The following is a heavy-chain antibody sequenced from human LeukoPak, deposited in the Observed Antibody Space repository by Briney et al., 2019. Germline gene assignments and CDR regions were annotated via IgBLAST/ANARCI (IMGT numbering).Heavy chain of an antibody. V-gene: IGHV3-48*01. Sequence: GGSLRLSCAASGFTFSSYGISWLRQAAGKGLEWVSHITGSGEISHYADSVQGRFTISRDNAKNSLYLQMNSLRAEDTAVYYCARGNAVATGAFDYWGRGTLVTVSS. D-gene: IGHD5-12*01. J-gene: IGHJ4*02. CDR2: ITGSGEIS. CDR3: ARGNAVATGAFDY. CDR1: GFTFSSYG.